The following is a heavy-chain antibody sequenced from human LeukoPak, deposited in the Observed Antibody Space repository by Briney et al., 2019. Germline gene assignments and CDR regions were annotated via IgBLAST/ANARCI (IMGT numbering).Heavy chain of an antibody. D-gene: IGHD3-16*01. CDR1: GFTFSSYE. CDR2: ISSSGSTI. CDR3: ARDLGILTGFDY. V-gene: IGHV3-48*03. Sequence: RTGGSLRLSCADSGFTFSSYEMNWVRQAPGKGMKWVSYISSSGSTIYYADSVKGRFTISRDNANNPLYLQMNSLRAEDTAVYYCARDLGILTGFDYWGQGTLVTVSS. J-gene: IGHJ4*02.